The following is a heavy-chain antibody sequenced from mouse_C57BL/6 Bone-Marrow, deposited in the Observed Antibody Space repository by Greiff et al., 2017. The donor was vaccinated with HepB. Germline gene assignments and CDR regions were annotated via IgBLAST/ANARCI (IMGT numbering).Heavy chain of an antibody. J-gene: IGHJ3*01. CDR3: TLDSSGYEGLY. CDR2: ISSGGDYI. V-gene: IGHV5-9-1*02. CDR1: GFTFSSYA. D-gene: IGHD3-2*02. Sequence: EVNLVESGEGLVKPGGSLKLSCAASGFTFSSYAMSWVRQTPEKRLEWVAYISSGGDYIYYADTVKGRFTISRDNARNTLYLQMSSLKSEDTAMYYCTLDSSGYEGLYWGQGTLVTVSA.